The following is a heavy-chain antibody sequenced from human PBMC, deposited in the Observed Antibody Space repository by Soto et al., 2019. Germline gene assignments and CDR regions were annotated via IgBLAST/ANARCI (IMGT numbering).Heavy chain of an antibody. CDR2: IIPILGIA. J-gene: IGHJ4*02. D-gene: IGHD2-2*01. CDR1: GGTFSSYT. Sequence: QVQLVQSGAEVKKPGSSVKVSCKASGGTFSSYTISWVRQAPGQGLEWMGRIIPILGIANYAQKFQGRVTITADKSPSTAYMELSSLRSEDTAVYYGAREGYCSSSSCPLGYWGQGTLVTVSS. V-gene: IGHV1-69*08. CDR3: AREGYCSSSSCPLGY.